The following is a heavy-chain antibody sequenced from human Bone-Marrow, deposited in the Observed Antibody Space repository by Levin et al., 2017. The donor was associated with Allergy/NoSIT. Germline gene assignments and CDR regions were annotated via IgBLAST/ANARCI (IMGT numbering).Heavy chain of an antibody. Sequence: GGSLRLSCAASGFTFSSYEMNWVRQAPGKGLEWVSYISSSGSTIYYADSVKGRFTISRDNAKNSLYLQMNSLRAEDTAVYYCARASSWYPYFDYWGQGTLVTVSS. J-gene: IGHJ4*02. CDR3: ARASSWYPYFDY. D-gene: IGHD6-13*01. CDR1: GFTFSSYE. V-gene: IGHV3-48*03. CDR2: ISSSGSTI.